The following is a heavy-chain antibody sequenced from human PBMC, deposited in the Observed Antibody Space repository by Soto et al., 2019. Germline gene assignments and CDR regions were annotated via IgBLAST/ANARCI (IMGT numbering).Heavy chain of an antibody. CDR3: TREVTMVRGDLPDAFDI. D-gene: IGHD3-10*01. J-gene: IGHJ3*02. Sequence: GGSLRLSCTASGFTFGDYAMSWFRQAPGKGLEWVGFIRSKAYGGTTEYAASVKGRFTISRDDSKSIAYLQMNSLKTEDTAVYYCTREVTMVRGDLPDAFDIWGQGTMVTVSS. V-gene: IGHV3-49*03. CDR1: GFTFGDYA. CDR2: IRSKAYGGTT.